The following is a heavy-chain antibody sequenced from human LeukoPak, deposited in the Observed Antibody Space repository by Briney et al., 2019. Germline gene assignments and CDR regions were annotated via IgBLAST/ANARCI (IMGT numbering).Heavy chain of an antibody. D-gene: IGHD4-17*01. CDR3: AKATTVTTDWFDP. V-gene: IGHV3-53*01. CDR1: EFTVSSNY. J-gene: IGHJ5*02. Sequence: PGGSLRLSCAASEFTVSSNYMTWVRQAPGKGLEWVSVIYSGGSTYYADAVKGRFTISRDNPKNTLYLQMNSLRAEDTAVYYCAKATTVTTDWFDPWGQRTLVTVSS. CDR2: IYSGGST.